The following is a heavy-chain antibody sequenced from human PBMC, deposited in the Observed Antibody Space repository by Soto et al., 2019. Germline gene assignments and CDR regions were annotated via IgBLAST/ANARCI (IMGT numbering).Heavy chain of an antibody. CDR2: INHSGNT. J-gene: IGHJ6*02. V-gene: IGHV4-34*01. Sequence: SQTLSLTCAVKGGSFSGYYWTWILQPPGKGLEWIGDINHSGNTNDRPSLQSRVTMSVDTSKNQFSLKLSSVTAADTAVYYCARGRGSSYYYYGMDVWGQGATVTVSS. CDR3: ARGRGSSYYYYGMDV. D-gene: IGHD6-6*01. CDR1: GGSFSGYY.